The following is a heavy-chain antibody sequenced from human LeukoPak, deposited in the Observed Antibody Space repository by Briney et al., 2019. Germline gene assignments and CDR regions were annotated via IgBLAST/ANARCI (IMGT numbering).Heavy chain of an antibody. CDR1: GYSFNNYW. Sequence: GESLKISCKGSGYSFNNYWIGWVRQMPEKGLEWMGIIYPGDSDTRYSPSFQGQVTISVDKSISTAYLQWSSLKASDTAIYYCARPNDYGYYFDYWGQGTLVTVST. CDR2: IYPGDSDT. J-gene: IGHJ4*02. V-gene: IGHV5-51*01. D-gene: IGHD4-17*01. CDR3: ARPNDYGYYFDY.